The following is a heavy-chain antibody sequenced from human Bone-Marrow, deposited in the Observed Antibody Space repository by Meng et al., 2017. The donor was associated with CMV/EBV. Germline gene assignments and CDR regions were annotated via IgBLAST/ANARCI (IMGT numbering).Heavy chain of an antibody. V-gene: IGHV4-59*01. J-gene: IGHJ3*02. Sequence: SETLSLTCTVSGGSISSYYWSWIRQPPGKGLEWIGYIYYSGSTNYNPSLKSRVTISVDTSKNQFSLKLSSVTAAGTAVYYCARDRRGRDAFDIWGQGTMVTVSS. CDR1: GGSISSYY. D-gene: IGHD3-16*01. CDR2: IYYSGST. CDR3: ARDRRGRDAFDI.